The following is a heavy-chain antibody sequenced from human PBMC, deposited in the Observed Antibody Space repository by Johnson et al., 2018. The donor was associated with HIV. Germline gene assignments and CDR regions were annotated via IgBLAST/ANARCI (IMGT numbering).Heavy chain of an antibody. CDR2: VGTAGDT. CDR1: GFTFSSYG. D-gene: IGHD3-3*01. V-gene: IGHV3-NL1*01. CDR3: ARDRKVFWSGFDAFDI. Sequence: QVQLVESGGGVVQPGTSLRLSCAASGFTFSSYGIHWVRQAPGKGLEWVSAVGTAGDTYSPGSVKGRFTISRDNSKNTMFLQINSLRPEDTAVYYCARDRKVFWSGFDAFDIWGHGTTVTVSS. J-gene: IGHJ3*02.